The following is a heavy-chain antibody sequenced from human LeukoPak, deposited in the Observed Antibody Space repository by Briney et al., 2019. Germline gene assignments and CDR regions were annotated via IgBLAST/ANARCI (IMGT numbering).Heavy chain of an antibody. Sequence: QASETLSLTCTVSGGSISSYYWSWIRQPPGKGLEWIGSLYYSGNTNYNLSLKSRVTISLDTSKNQFSLKLGSVTAADTAVYYCARGSSPFDYWGQGTLVTVSS. J-gene: IGHJ4*02. V-gene: IGHV4-59*08. CDR3: ARGSSPFDY. CDR2: LYYSGNT. CDR1: GGSISSYY.